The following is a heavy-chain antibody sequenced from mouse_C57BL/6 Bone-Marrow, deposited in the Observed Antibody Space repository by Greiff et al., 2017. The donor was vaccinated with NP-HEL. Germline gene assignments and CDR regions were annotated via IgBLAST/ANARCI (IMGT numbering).Heavy chain of an antibody. CDR3: TPRAWFAY. CDR2: IDPENGDT. CDR1: GFNIKDDY. V-gene: IGHV14-4*01. J-gene: IGHJ3*01. Sequence: EVKLQESGAELVRPGASVKLSCTASGFNIKDDYMHWVKQRPEQGLEWIGWIDPENGDTEYASKFQGKATITADTSSNTAYLQLSSLTSEDTAVYYCTPRAWFAYWGQGTLVTVSA.